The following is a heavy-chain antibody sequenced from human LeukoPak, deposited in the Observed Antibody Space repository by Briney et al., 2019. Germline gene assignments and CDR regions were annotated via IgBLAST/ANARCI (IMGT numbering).Heavy chain of an antibody. CDR2: IYYSGST. D-gene: IGHD2-15*01. V-gene: IGHV4-59*01. Sequence: PSETLSLTCTVSGGSISSYYWSRIRQPPGKGLEWIGYIYYSGSTNYNPSLKSRVTISVDTSKNQFSLKLSSVTAADTAVYYCARAYCSGGSCYRAFDYWGQGTLVTVSS. CDR3: ARAYCSGGSCYRAFDY. J-gene: IGHJ4*02. CDR1: GGSISSYY.